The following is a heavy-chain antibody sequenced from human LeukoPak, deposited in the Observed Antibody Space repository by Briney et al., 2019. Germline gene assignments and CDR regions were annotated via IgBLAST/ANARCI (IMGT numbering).Heavy chain of an antibody. D-gene: IGHD3-22*01. CDR3: ATSYDSSGCD. CDR1: GFTFSSFW. Sequence: GGSLRLSCPAYGFTFSSFWMAWVRQAPGKGLEWVANIKQDGSIQYYGDSVKGRFTISRDNAKNSLYLQMNSLRAEDTALYYCATSYDSSGCDWGQGTLVTVSS. CDR2: IKQDGSIQ. J-gene: IGHJ4*02. V-gene: IGHV3-7*01.